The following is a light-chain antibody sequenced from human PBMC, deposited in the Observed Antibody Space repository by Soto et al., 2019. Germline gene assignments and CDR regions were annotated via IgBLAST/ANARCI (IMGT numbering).Light chain of an antibody. J-gene: IGLJ3*02. CDR3: SLSYSGVRV. CDR1: TGAVTSGHY. V-gene: IGLV7-46*02. CDR2: DTN. Sequence: QAVVTQEPSLTVSPGGTVTLTCGSSTGAVTSGHYPYWFQQKAGQVPRALIYDTNNRHSWTPARFSGSLLGGKPVLILLGAQPEDEADYYCSLSYSGVRVFGGGTKLTVL.